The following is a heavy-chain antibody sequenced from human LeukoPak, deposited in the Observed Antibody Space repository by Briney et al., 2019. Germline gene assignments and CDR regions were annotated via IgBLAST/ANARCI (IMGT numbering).Heavy chain of an antibody. J-gene: IGHJ4*02. CDR3: ARALIGYYFDY. D-gene: IGHD2-8*01. Sequence: GGSLRLSCAASGFTFSNHGMHWVRQAPGKGLEWVTFIRYDGSKKYYADSVKGRFTISRDNSKNTLYLQMNSLRAEDTAVYYCARALIGYYFDYWGQGTLVTVSS. CDR2: IRYDGSKK. CDR1: GFTFSNHG. V-gene: IGHV3-30*02.